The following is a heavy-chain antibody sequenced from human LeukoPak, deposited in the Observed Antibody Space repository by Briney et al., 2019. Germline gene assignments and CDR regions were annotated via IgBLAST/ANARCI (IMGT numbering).Heavy chain of an antibody. Sequence: ASVKVSCKASGYTFTSYYMHWVRQAPGQGLEWMGGIIPIFGTANYAQKFRGRVTITTDESTSTAYMELSSLRSEDTAVYYCARVYTIFGVVINGAFDIWGQGTMVTVSS. J-gene: IGHJ3*02. D-gene: IGHD3-3*01. CDR3: ARVYTIFGVVINGAFDI. CDR2: IIPIFGTA. CDR1: GYTFTSYY. V-gene: IGHV1-69*05.